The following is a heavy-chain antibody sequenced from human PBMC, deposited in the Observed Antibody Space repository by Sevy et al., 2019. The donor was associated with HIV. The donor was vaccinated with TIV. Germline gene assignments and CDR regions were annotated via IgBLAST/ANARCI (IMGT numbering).Heavy chain of an antibody. J-gene: IGHJ5*02. Sequence: ASVKVSCKASGYTFTGYYMHWVRQAPGQGLEWMGRINPNSGGTNYAQKFQGRVTMTRDTSISTAYMELSRLRSDDTAVYYCARTFLGPYCSGGSYYLFSYNWFDPWGQGTLVTVSS. CDR2: INPNSGGT. D-gene: IGHD2-15*01. V-gene: IGHV1-2*06. CDR1: GYTFTGYY. CDR3: ARTFLGPYCSGGSYYLFSYNWFDP.